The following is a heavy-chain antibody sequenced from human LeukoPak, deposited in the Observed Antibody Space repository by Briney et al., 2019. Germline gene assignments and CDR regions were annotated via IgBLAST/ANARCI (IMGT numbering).Heavy chain of an antibody. CDR3: ARDSGGYYDSSGPRH. D-gene: IGHD3-22*01. V-gene: IGHV4-61*02. J-gene: IGHJ4*02. Sequence: SETLSPTCTVSGGSISSGSYYWSWIRQPAGKGLEWIGRIYTSGSTNYNPSLKSRVTISVDTSKNQFSLKLSSVTAADTAVYYCARDSGGYYDSSGPRHWGQGTLVTVSS. CDR2: IYTSGST. CDR1: GGSISSGSYY.